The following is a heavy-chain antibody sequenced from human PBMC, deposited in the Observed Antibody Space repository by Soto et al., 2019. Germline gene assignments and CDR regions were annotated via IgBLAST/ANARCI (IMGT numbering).Heavy chain of an antibody. Sequence: QVQLQESGPGLVKPSETLSLTCTVSGGSISSYYWSWIRQPPGKGLEWIGYIYYSGSTNYNPSLKGRVTISVDTSKNQFSLKLSSVTAADTAVYYCAMTTVVTPNANYYYYYGMDVWGQGTTVTVSS. CDR2: IYYSGST. CDR1: GGSISSYY. CDR3: AMTTVVTPNANYYYYYGMDV. V-gene: IGHV4-59*08. D-gene: IGHD4-17*01. J-gene: IGHJ6*02.